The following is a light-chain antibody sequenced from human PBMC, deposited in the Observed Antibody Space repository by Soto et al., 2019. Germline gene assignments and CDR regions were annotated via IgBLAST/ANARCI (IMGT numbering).Light chain of an antibody. CDR1: QSVSSSY. CDR3: QQYGSPGT. V-gene: IGKV3-20*01. CDR2: GAS. J-gene: IGKJ2*01. Sequence: EIVLTQSPGTLSLSPGERATLSCRASQSVSSSYLAWYQQKPGQAPRLLNYGASSRATGIPDRFSGSGSGTDFTLTISRLEPEDFAVYYCQQYGSPGTFGQGTKLEIK.